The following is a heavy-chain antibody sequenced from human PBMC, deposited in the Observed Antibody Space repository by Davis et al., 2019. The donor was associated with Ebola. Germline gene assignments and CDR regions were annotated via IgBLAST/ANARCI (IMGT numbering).Heavy chain of an antibody. V-gene: IGHV1-8*03. CDR1: GYTFTSYY. Sequence: AASVKVSCKASGYTFTSYYINWVRQATGQGLEWMGWMNPNSGNTGYAQKFQGRVTITRNTSISTAYMELSSLRCEDTAVYYCARGGPAAAYNYYGMDVWGQGTTVTVSS. D-gene: IGHD2-2*01. CDR3: ARGGPAAAYNYYGMDV. CDR2: MNPNSGNT. J-gene: IGHJ6*02.